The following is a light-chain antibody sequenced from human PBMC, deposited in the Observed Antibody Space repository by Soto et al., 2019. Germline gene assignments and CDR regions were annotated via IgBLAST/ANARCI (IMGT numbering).Light chain of an antibody. CDR2: GAS. J-gene: IGKJ1*01. V-gene: IGKV3-20*01. Sequence: SVLTQSPGTLSLSPGERATLSCRASQSVSSSYLAWYQQKPGQAPRLLIYGASSRATGITDRFSGSGSGTDFTLTISRLEPEDFAVYYCQQYGSSPWTFGQGTKVEIK. CDR3: QQYGSSPWT. CDR1: QSVSSSY.